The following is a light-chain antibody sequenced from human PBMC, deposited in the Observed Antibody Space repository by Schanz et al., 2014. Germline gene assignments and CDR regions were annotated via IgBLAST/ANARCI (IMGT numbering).Light chain of an antibody. V-gene: IGKV1-6*01. Sequence: AIQMTQSPSSLSASVGDRVTITCRASQGIRNDLGWYQQKPGKAPKLLIYGASSLQSGVPSRFSGSGSGTDFTLTISSLQPEDFATYYCQQYNSYWTFGQGTKVEIK. CDR2: GAS. CDR3: QQYNSYWT. CDR1: QGIRND. J-gene: IGKJ1*01.